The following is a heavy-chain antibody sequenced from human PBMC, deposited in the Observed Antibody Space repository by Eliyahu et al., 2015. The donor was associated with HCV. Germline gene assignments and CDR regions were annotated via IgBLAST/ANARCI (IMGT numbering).Heavy chain of an antibody. J-gene: IGHJ1*01. D-gene: IGHD2-8*02. CDR2: VYPGDDDT. Sequence: EVQLVQSGKEEXKPGESLKISCKTSGYRFTAXWIGWVRQKPGKALEWMGIVYPGDDDTRYSPSFQGQVTVSVDESTTTAYLQWSSLKASDTAMYYCVLEGGYCTGGKCYSGEYFEHWGQGTLVTVSS. CDR3: VLEGGYCTGGKCYSGEYFEH. V-gene: IGHV5-51*01. CDR1: GYRFTAXW.